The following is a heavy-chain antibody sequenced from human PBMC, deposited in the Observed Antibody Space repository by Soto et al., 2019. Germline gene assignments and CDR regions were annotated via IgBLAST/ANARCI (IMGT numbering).Heavy chain of an antibody. CDR2: IIPIFGTA. J-gene: IGHJ6*02. CDR3: ATDQPPPDYYDSSGYYFGSYYYYRIDV. CDR1: GGTFSSYA. Sequence: SVKVSCKASGGTFSSYAISWVRQAPGQGLEWMGGIIPIFGTANYAQKFQGRVTITADESTSTAYMELSSLRSEDTAVYYCATDQPPPDYYDSSGYYFGSYYYYRIDVWGQGTTVTVS. D-gene: IGHD3-22*01. V-gene: IGHV1-69*13.